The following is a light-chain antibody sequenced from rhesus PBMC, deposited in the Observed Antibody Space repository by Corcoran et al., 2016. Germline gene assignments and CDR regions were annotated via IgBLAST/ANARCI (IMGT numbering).Light chain of an antibody. CDR3: CSYTASRTFV. V-gene: IGLV2S7*01. Sequence: QAAPTQPPSVSGSLGQSVTISCTGTNSDIGGHDYVSWYQQYPGKAPKLILYGVIHRPSGVSDRFSGAKSDNTASLTISGLQTEDEAYYYCCSYTASRTFVFGAGTRLSVL. J-gene: IGLJ1*01. CDR2: GVI. CDR1: NSDIGGHDY.